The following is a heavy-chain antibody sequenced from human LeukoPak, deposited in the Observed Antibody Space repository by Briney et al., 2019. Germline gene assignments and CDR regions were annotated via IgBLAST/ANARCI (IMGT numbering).Heavy chain of an antibody. CDR2: ISSTSITM. CDR1: GLTFNRNN. D-gene: IGHD6-19*01. V-gene: IGHV3-48*01. CDR3: ARETILAVAGDF. J-gene: IGHJ4*02. Sequence: GGSLRLSCAASGLTFNRNNMNWVRRAPGKGLEWVSYISSTSITMYYADSVKGRFTISRDNAKNSLYLQMNSLRADDTAVYYCARETILAVAGDFWGQGTLVTVSS.